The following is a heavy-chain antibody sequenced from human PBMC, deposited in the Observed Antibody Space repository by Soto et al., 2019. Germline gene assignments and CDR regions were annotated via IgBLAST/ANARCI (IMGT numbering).Heavy chain of an antibody. D-gene: IGHD2-21*01. CDR3: ATSLVFVDHAYMDV. V-gene: IGHV1-69*02. CDR2: SIPLQGRA. Sequence: QVQLVQSGAEVRKPGSSVKVSCEASGGSFISYIFTWVRQAPGQGLEWMGRSIPLQGRADYALKFQDRVTITADRSTQTVYMELRSLRPEETALYYCATSLVFVDHAYMDVWGKGTTVTVSS. J-gene: IGHJ6*03. CDR1: GGSFISYI.